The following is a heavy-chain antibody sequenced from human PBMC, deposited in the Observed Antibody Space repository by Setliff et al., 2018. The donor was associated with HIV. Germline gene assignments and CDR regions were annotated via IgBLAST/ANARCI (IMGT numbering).Heavy chain of an antibody. CDR1: GGSISSSSYY. J-gene: IGHJ6*03. D-gene: IGHD3-10*01. CDR3: ARHYYGSGSYYNPPPYYYYYMDV. CDR2: IYYTGNT. Sequence: LSLTCTVSGGSISSSSYYWGWIRQPPGKGLEWIGNIYYTGNTYYNPSLKSRVTISVDTSKNQFSLKLSSVTAADMAVYYCARHYYGSGSYYNPPPYYYYYMDVWGKGTTVTVSS. V-gene: IGHV4-39*01.